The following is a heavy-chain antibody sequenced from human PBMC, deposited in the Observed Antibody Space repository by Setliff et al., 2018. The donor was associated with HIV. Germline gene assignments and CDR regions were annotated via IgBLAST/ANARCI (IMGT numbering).Heavy chain of an antibody. D-gene: IGHD4-4*01. CDR1: GYTFNTYD. CDR2: MNANSGSA. CDR3: ARGVTTIQY. V-gene: IGHV1-8*02. Sequence: ASVKVSCKASGYTFNTYDLVWVRQTSGQGLEWMGSMNANSGSAVYAPQFQGGDTMTRNTSISTAYMDMSSLRSEDTAVYYCARGVTTIQYWGQGSLVTSPQ. J-gene: IGHJ4*02.